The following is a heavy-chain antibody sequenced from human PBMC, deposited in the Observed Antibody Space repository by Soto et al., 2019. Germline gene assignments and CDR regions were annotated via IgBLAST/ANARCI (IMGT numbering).Heavy chain of an antibody. V-gene: IGHV4-59*02. Sequence: SETLSLTCTVSGASVSEYYWAWLRQSPEKGLQYIACSSYHGITNLNPALDIRINIAIDTSSNQFSLTVTSLTGAATAVYYCALSRNGAYTTGGFDSWGEGAQVSVSS. J-gene: IGHJ4*02. D-gene: IGHD4-17*01. CDR1: GASVSEYY. CDR2: SSYHGIT. CDR3: ALSRNGAYTTGGFDS.